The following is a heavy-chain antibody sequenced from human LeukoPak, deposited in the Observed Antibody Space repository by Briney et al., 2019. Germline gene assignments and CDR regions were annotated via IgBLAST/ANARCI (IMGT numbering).Heavy chain of an antibody. J-gene: IGHJ3*02. Sequence: RGESLEISCKGSGYSFTSYWIGWVRQMPGKGLEWMGIIYPGDSDTRYSPSFQGQVTISADKSISTAYLQWSSLKASDTAMYYCARRGKYQLARRDAFDIWGQGTMVTVSS. CDR2: IYPGDSDT. CDR1: GYSFTSYW. CDR3: ARRGKYQLARRDAFDI. D-gene: IGHD2-2*01. V-gene: IGHV5-51*01.